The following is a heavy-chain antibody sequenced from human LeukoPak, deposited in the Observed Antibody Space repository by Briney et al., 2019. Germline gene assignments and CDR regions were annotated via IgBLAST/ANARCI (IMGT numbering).Heavy chain of an antibody. Sequence: GGSLRLSCAASGFTFSTYAMSWVRQAPGKGLEWVSGISTSGDRTYYADSVKGRFTISRDNSKNTLYLQMNSLRAEDTAEYYCARSAVGTSCCTAVDYWGQGTLVTVSS. J-gene: IGHJ4*02. CDR1: GFTFSTYA. CDR2: ISTSGDRT. CDR3: ARSAVGTSCCTAVDY. V-gene: IGHV3-23*01. D-gene: IGHD1-26*01.